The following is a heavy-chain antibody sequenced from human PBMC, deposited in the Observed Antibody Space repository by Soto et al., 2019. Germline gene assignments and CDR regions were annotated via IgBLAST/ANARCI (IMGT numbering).Heavy chain of an antibody. Sequence: EVQLVEPGGGLVQPGGSLRLSCAASGFTFSSYSMNWVRQAPGKGLEWVSYISSSSSTIYYADSVKGRFTISRDNAKNSLYLQMNCLRDEDTAVYYCARDPPLDGWFYWGQGTLVTVSS. D-gene: IGHD6-19*01. V-gene: IGHV3-48*02. CDR1: GFTFSSYS. CDR3: ARDPPLDGWFY. J-gene: IGHJ4*02. CDR2: ISSSSSTI.